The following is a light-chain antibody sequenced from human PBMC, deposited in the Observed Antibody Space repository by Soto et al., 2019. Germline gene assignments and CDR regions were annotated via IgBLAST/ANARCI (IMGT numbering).Light chain of an antibody. Sequence: DIVLTQSPGTLSLSPGERATLSCRASQSVGSSYLAWYQQKPGQAPSLLMYGASSRATGIPDRFSGSGSGTDFTLTINRLEPEDFAVYYCQQYGNSPRTFGQGTKV. V-gene: IGKV3-20*01. CDR1: QSVGSSY. J-gene: IGKJ1*01. CDR3: QQYGNSPRT. CDR2: GAS.